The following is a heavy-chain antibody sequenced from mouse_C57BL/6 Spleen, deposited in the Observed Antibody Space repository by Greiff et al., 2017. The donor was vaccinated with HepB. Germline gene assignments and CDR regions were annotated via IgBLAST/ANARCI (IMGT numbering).Heavy chain of an antibody. D-gene: IGHD2-4*01. V-gene: IGHV5-17*01. CDR2: ISSGSSTI. CDR1: GFTFSDYG. Sequence: EVMLVESGGGLVKPGGSLKLSCAASGFTFSDYGMHWVRQAPEKGLEWVAYISSGSSTIYYADTVKGRFTISRDNAKNNLFLQMTSLRSEDTAMYYCARRGDYVLYYYAMDYWGQGTSVTVSS. J-gene: IGHJ4*01. CDR3: ARRGDYVLYYYAMDY.